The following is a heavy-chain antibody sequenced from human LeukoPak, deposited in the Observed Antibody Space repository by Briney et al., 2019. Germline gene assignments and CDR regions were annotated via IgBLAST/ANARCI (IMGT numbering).Heavy chain of an antibody. CDR1: GGSTITTNYY. J-gene: IGHJ3*02. D-gene: IGHD6-19*01. CDR2: IYYSGNT. V-gene: IGHV4-39*07. Sequence: PSGTLSLTCTVSGGSTITTNYYWGWIRQPPGKGLEWIGSIYYSGNTYYKPSLKSRVTISVDTSKNQFSLKLTSVTAADTAVYYCARDRLRLLPAFDIWGQGTMVTVSS. CDR3: ARDRLRLLPAFDI.